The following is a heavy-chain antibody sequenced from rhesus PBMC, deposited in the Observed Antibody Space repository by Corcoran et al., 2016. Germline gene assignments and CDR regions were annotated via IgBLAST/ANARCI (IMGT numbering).Heavy chain of an antibody. CDR3: ARVDTATETFDY. CDR1: GYSISSGYG. D-gene: IGHD5-12*01. CDR2: ISYSGST. Sequence: QLQLQESGPGLVKPSETLSLTCAVSGYSISSGYGWSWIRQPPGKGLEWIGYISYSGSTRYNPSLKGRVTISRDTSKNQFSLKLSSVTAADTAVYYCARVDTATETFDYWGQGVLVTVSS. V-gene: IGHV4-122*02. J-gene: IGHJ4*01.